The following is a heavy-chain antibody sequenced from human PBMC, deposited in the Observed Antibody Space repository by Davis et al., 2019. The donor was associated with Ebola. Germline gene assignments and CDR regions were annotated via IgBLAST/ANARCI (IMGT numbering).Heavy chain of an antibody. CDR3: ARGIVVVPVAFFSPFSYCMDV. CDR1: GGSFGGSY. V-gene: IGHV4-34*01. CDR2: IKQSGST. D-gene: IGHD2-2*01. J-gene: IGHJ6*03. Sequence: MPGGSLRPSCAVHGGSFGGSYGSWTRKPPGKGLEGIGEIKQSGSTKYNPSLKSRVTISVDTSENQFSLKLSSVTAADTAVYYCARGIVVVPVAFFSPFSYCMDVWGKGTSVTVSS.